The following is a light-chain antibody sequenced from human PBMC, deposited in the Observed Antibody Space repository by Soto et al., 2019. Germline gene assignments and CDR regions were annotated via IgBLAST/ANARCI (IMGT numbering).Light chain of an antibody. V-gene: IGKV3-15*01. CDR2: GAS. CDR1: QSVSNN. Sequence: EIVMTQSPATLSVSPGERVTLSCRASQSVSNNLAWYQQKPGQAPRLIIFGASTRATGIPARFSGSGSGTEFTLTISSLQSEDFATYYCQQYNGFSRTFGQGTKVDIK. J-gene: IGKJ1*01. CDR3: QQYNGFSRT.